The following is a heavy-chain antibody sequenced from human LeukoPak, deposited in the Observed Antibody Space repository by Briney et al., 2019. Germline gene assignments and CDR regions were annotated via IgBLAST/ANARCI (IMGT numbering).Heavy chain of an antibody. V-gene: IGHV1-18*01. J-gene: IGHJ5*02. CDR1: GYTFTTYG. CDR3: ARDNHSGSWSWFDP. D-gene: IGHD6-13*01. CDR2: ISGYNGNT. Sequence: GASVKVSCKASGYTFTTYGIGWVRQAPGQGLEWMGWISGYNGNTNYAQKFQGRVTMTTDTSTSTAYMELRSLRSDDTAVYYCARDNHSGSWSWFDPWGQGTLVSVSA.